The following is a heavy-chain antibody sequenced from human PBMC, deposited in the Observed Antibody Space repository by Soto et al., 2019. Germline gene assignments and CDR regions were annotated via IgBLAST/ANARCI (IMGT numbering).Heavy chain of an antibody. V-gene: IGHV3-30-3*01. CDR1: GFTFSSYA. J-gene: IGHJ4*02. CDR3: ARVRVDY. CDR2: ISYDGSNK. Sequence: QVQLVESGGGVVQPGRSLRLSCAASGFTFSSYAMHWVRQAPGKGLEWVAVISYDGSNKYYADSVKGRFTISRDNSKNTLYLQMNSLRAEDTAVYYCARVRVDYWGQGTLVTVSS.